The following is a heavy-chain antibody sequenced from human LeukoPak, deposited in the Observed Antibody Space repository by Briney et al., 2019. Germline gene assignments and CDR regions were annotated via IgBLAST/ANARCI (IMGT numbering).Heavy chain of an antibody. CDR1: GFTFNSNW. D-gene: IGHD1-26*01. CDR2: IDTDGGNI. V-gene: IGHV3-74*01. CDR3: TRDGVGSVPLDY. Sequence: QTGGSLRLSCAASGFTFNSNWMHWVRQAPGKGLVWVSRIDTDGGNIRYASSVEGRFTISRDNAKNTLFLQMNSLRVEDMAVYYCTRDGVGSVPLDYWGQGILVTVSS. J-gene: IGHJ4*02.